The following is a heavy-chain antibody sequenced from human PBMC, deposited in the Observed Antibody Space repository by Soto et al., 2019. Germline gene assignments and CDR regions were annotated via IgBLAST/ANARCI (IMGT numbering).Heavy chain of an antibody. CDR2: IRSKANSYAT. CDR3: TRSPESGFQDEGADY. CDR1: GFTFSGSA. Sequence: PGGSLRLSCAASGFTFSGSAMHWVRQASGKGLEWVGRIRSKANSYATAYAASVKGRFTISRDDSKNTAYLQMNSLKTEDTAVYYCTRSPESGFQDEGADYWGQGTLVTVSS. D-gene: IGHD3-22*01. V-gene: IGHV3-73*01. J-gene: IGHJ4*02.